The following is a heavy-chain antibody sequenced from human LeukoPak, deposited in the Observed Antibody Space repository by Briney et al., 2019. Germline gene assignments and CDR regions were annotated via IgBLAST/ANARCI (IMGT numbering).Heavy chain of an antibody. Sequence: GGSLRLSCAASGFTFSNYGMHWVRQAPGKGLESVAVIWYEGSNKYYADSVKGRFTISRDNSKNTLYMQMNSLRVEDTAVYYCATAPRGGDYEDYWGQGTLVTVSS. J-gene: IGHJ4*02. CDR1: GFTFSNYG. CDR2: IWYEGSNK. CDR3: ATAPRGGDYEDY. V-gene: IGHV3-33*01. D-gene: IGHD4-17*01.